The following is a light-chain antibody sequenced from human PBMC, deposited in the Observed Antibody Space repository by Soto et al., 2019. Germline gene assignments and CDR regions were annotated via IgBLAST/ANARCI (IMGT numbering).Light chain of an antibody. V-gene: IGKV3-11*01. Sequence: EIVLTKCPATLSSSPGDTATLAWGASPSFTTHLAWYHQKPGQAPRLLSYEASNRSTGIPARFSGSGSGTDFTLPISSLGPEEFAVYYCQQRSSWPLLTFGPGTRLEI. CDR3: QQRSSWPLLT. CDR2: EAS. CDR1: PSFTTH. J-gene: IGKJ5*01.